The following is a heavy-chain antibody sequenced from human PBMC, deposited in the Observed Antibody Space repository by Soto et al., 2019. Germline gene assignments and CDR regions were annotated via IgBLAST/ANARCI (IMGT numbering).Heavy chain of an antibody. D-gene: IGHD3-10*01. V-gene: IGHV1-69*01. Sequence: QVPLVQSGAEVKKPGSSVKVSCKTSGVSFNNNGIGWVRQAPGHGLEWMGGVSPPFRTSNYARKFQGRISITADASPGTVNMELSSLTSEDTAQYYCARVLYYGSGSYSPYGMDVWGHGTTVTVSS. CDR2: VSPPFRTS. CDR3: ARVLYYGSGSYSPYGMDV. CDR1: GVSFNNNG. J-gene: IGHJ6*02.